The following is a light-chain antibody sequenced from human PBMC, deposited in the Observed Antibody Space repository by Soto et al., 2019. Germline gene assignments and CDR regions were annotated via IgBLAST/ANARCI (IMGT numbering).Light chain of an antibody. CDR1: QSVSSN. CDR2: GSS. CDR3: QQYSNWPRT. Sequence: EIVITQSPATLCVSPEERATLSCRASQSVSSNLAWYQQEHGQAPWILIYGSSTRATGIPARLSGSGSGTKFTLTISSLQSADFAVYCCQQYSNWPRTYGQGPKVAIK. J-gene: IGKJ1*01. V-gene: IGKV3-15*01.